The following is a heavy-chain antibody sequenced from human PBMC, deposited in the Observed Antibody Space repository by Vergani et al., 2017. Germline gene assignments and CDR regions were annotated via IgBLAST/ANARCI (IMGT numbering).Heavy chain of an antibody. J-gene: IGHJ4*02. CDR2: ISYDGSNK. Sequence: QVQLVESGGGVVQPGRSLRLPCAASGFTFSSYAMHWVRQAPGKGLEWVAVISYDGSNKYYADSVKGRFTISRDNSKNTLYLQMNSLRAEDTAVYYCARGYSGYSRDHGIDDYWGQGTLVTVSS. CDR1: GFTFSSYA. CDR3: ARGYSGYSRDHGIDDY. V-gene: IGHV3-30-3*01. D-gene: IGHD5-12*01.